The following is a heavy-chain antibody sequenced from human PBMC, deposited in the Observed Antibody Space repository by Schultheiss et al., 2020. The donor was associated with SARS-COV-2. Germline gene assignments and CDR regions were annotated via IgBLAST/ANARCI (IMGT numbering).Heavy chain of an antibody. CDR2: IIPVYGAT. CDR3: ATLGATSGFDV. V-gene: IGHV1-69*06. CDR1: GGAFNTQS. Sequence: SVKVSCKTSGGAFNTQSITWVRQAPGQGLEWMGGIIPVYGATDYAEKMQDRVTIFADTSTGTVYMELKTLTSEDTARYYCATLGATSGFDVWGRGTMVTVSS. J-gene: IGHJ3*01. D-gene: IGHD1-26*01.